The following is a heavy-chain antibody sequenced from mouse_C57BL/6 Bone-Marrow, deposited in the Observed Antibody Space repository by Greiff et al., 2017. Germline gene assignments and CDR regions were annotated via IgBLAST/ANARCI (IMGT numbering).Heavy chain of an antibody. D-gene: IGHD1-1*01. V-gene: IGHV1-72*01. CDR3: ARGGIYYYCSRRSMDY. J-gene: IGHJ4*01. CDR1: GYTFTSYC. CDR2: IDPNSGGT. Sequence: QVQLQQPGAELVKPGASVKLSCKASGYTFTSYCMHWVKQRPGRGLEWIGRIDPNSGGTKYNEKFKSKATLTVDKPSSTAYLQLSSLPSEDSAVYYCARGGIYYYCSRRSMDYWGQGTSVTVSS.